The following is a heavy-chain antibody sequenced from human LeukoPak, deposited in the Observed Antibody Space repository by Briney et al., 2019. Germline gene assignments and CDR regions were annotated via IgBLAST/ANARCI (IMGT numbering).Heavy chain of an antibody. V-gene: IGHV3-48*03. CDR1: GFTFSSYE. J-gene: IGHJ5*02. D-gene: IGHD6-19*01. CDR2: ISGSGSAI. Sequence: GGSLRLSCAASGFTFSSYEMNWVRQAPGKGLEWVSYISGSGSAIYYADSVKGRFTISRDNAKNSLYLQMNSLRAEDTAVYYCARVDSSGWYARWFDPWGQGTLVTVSS. CDR3: ARVDSSGWYARWFDP.